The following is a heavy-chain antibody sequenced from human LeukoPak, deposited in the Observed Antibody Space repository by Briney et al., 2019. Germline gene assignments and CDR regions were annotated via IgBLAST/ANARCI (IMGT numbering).Heavy chain of an antibody. CDR2: ISGSGGST. CDR1: GFPLSSYV. J-gene: IGHJ4*02. Sequence: GGSLRHSRGPSGFPLSSYVMRWVRPPPRKGGEWVSDISGSGGSTYYADCVKGRFNISRDKSKNTLYLQMNSLRAGDTAVYYCAKVHASSSWYYFDYWGQGTLVTVSS. V-gene: IGHV3-23*01. CDR3: AKVHASSSWYYFDY. D-gene: IGHD6-13*01.